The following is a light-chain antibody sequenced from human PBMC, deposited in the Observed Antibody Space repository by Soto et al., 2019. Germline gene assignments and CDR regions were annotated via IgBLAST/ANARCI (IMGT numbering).Light chain of an antibody. CDR3: SSYTRFSTLV. J-gene: IGLJ2*01. Sequence: QSVLTQPASVSGSPGQSITISCTGTSSDVGGYNYVSWYQQYPGKAPKLMIYDVSNRPSGVSNRFSGSKSGNTASLTISGLQAEDEADYYCSSYTRFSTLVFGGGTQLTVL. V-gene: IGLV2-14*01. CDR2: DVS. CDR1: SSDVGGYNY.